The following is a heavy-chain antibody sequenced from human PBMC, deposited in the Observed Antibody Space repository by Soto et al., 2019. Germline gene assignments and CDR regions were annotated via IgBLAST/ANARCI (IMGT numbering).Heavy chain of an antibody. CDR2: ISAYNGNT. CDR3: ARYRASYYYYYGMDV. V-gene: IGHV1-18*01. D-gene: IGHD2-21*01. J-gene: IGHJ6*02. CDR1: GYTFTSYG. Sequence: QVQLVQSGAEVKKPGASVKVSCKASGYTFTSYGISWVRQAPGQGLEWMGWISAYNGNTNYAQKLQGRVTMTTDTTTRTAYMELRSLRSDDTAVYYCARYRASYYYYYGMDVWGQGTTVTVSS.